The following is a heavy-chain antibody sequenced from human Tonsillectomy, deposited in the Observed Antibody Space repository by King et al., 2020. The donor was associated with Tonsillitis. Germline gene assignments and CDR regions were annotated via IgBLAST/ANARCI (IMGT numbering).Heavy chain of an antibody. CDR2: ISTSGST. Sequence: QLQESGPGLVKPSQTLSLTCTVSGCSISSGSYYCSWIRQPAGKGLEWIGRISTSGSTNSNPSPKSRVTISVDTSKNQFSLKLSSVTAADTAVYYCARDYSGSYYAFDIWGQGTMVTVSS. CDR3: ARDYSGSYYAFDI. J-gene: IGHJ3*02. CDR1: GCSISSGSYY. D-gene: IGHD1-26*01. V-gene: IGHV4-61*02.